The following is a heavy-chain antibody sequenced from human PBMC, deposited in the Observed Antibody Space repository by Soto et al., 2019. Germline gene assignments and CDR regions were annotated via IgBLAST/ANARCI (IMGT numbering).Heavy chain of an antibody. V-gene: IGHV4-4*07. CDR1: GGSISSYY. J-gene: IGHJ6*02. Sequence: QVQLQESGPGLVKPSETLSLTCTVSGGSISSYYWSWIRQPAGKGLEWIGRIYTSGSTNYNPSLKSGVTMSVDTSKTQFSLKLSSVTAADTAVYYCARELMVYAITYYYYGMDVWGQGTTVTVSS. D-gene: IGHD2-8*01. CDR2: IYTSGST. CDR3: ARELMVYAITYYYYGMDV.